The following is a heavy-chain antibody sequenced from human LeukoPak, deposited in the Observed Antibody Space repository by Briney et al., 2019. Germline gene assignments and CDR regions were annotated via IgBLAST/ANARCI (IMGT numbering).Heavy chain of an antibody. V-gene: IGHV3-53*01. Sequence: GGSLRLSCAASGFTVSSNYMSWVRQAPGKGPEWVSVIYSGGSTFYADSVKGRFTISRDNSKNTLYLQMNSLRAEDTAVYYCAKYGLGATSPFDYWGQGTLVTVSS. J-gene: IGHJ4*02. CDR1: GFTVSSNY. CDR3: AKYGLGATSPFDY. CDR2: IYSGGST. D-gene: IGHD1-26*01.